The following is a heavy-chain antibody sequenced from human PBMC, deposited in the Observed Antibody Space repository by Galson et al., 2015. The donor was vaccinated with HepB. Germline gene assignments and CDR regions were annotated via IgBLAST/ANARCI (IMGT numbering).Heavy chain of an antibody. CDR3: ARLLGPRNYYDSSDPDRIDY. Sequence: QSGAEVKKPGESLRISCKGSGYSFTSYWISWVRQMPGKGLEWMGRIDPSDSYTNYSPSFQGHVTISADKSISTAYLQWSSLKASDTAMYYCARLLGPRNYYDSSDPDRIDYWGQGTLVTVSS. J-gene: IGHJ4*02. V-gene: IGHV5-10-1*01. D-gene: IGHD3-22*01. CDR1: GYSFTSYW. CDR2: IDPSDSYT.